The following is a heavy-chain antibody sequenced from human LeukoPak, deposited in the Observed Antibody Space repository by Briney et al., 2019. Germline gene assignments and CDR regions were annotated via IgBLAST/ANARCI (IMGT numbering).Heavy chain of an antibody. CDR1: GGSISSSSYY. J-gene: IGHJ4*02. V-gene: IGHV4-39*07. D-gene: IGHD6-19*01. Sequence: PSETLSLTCTVSGGSISSSSYYWGWIRQPPGKGLEWIGSIYYSGSTYYNPSLKSRVTISVDTSKNQFSLKLSSVTAADTAVYYCARVVYSSGWYGLGTAFDHVDYWGQGTLVTVSS. CDR3: ARVVYSSGWYGLGTAFDHVDY. CDR2: IYYSGST.